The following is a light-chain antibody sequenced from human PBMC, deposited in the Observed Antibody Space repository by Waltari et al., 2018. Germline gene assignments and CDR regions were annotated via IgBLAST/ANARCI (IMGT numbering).Light chain of an antibody. V-gene: IGKV3-15*01. J-gene: IGKJ4*01. CDR1: QSVGTR. CDR2: GAS. Sequence: MGSQSVGTRLAWYQQKPGQAPRLLIYGASTRATGVPARFSGSGSGTEFTLTISSLQSEDFAVYSCQQYDSWPLTFGGGAKVEI. CDR3: QQYDSWPLT.